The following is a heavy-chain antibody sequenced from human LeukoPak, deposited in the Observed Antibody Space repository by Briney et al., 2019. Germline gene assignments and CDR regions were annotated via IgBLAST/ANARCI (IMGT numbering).Heavy chain of an antibody. CDR3: ARGGYSYGWGAFDI. CDR1: GGSISSGGYY. Sequence: SETLSLTCTVSGGSISSGGYYWSWIRQHPGKGLEWIGYIYYSGSTYYNPSLKSRVTISVDTSKNQFSLKLSSVTAADTAVYYCARGGYSYGWGAFDIWGQGTTVTVSS. CDR2: IYYSGST. J-gene: IGHJ3*02. V-gene: IGHV4-31*03. D-gene: IGHD5-18*01.